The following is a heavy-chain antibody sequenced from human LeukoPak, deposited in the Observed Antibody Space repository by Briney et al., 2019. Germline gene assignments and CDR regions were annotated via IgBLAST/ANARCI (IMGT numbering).Heavy chain of an antibody. CDR1: GVTFSSYA. D-gene: IGHD2-15*01. CDR2: ISGSGGST. V-gene: IGHV3-23*01. Sequence: GVSLRLSCAASGVTFSSYAMSWVRQAPGKGLEWVSAISGSGGSTYYADSVKGRFTISRDNSKNTLYLQMNSLTAEDTAVYYCAKSASLGYCSDGSCYFDYWGQGTLVTVSS. J-gene: IGHJ4*02. CDR3: AKSASLGYCSDGSCYFDY.